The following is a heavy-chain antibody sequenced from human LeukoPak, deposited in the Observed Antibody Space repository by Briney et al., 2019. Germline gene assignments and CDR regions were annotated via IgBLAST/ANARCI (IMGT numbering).Heavy chain of an antibody. D-gene: IGHD5-18*01. CDR1: GGSISSYY. J-gene: IGHJ4*02. CDR2: IYYSGIT. V-gene: IGHV4-59*01. Sequence: SETLSLTCTVSGGSISSYYWSWIRQPPGKGLEWIAYIYYSGITSYNPSLKSRVTISVDKSKNQFSLKLSSVTAADTAIYYCARIVPYKYGYVDYWGQGTLVTVSS. CDR3: ARIVPYKYGYVDY.